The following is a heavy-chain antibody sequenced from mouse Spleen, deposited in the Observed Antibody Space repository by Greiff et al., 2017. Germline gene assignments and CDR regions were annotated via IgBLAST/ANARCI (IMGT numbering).Heavy chain of an antibody. J-gene: IGHJ2*01. CDR2: ILPGSGST. D-gene: IGHD1-1*02. CDR1: GYTFTSYW. V-gene: IGHV1-9*01. CDR3: TRSGGNLLRGY. Sequence: VQLQQSGAELMKPGASVKLSCTATGYTFTSYWIEWVQQTPGHGLEWIGEILPGSGSTNYNEQFTGKTTCTANTSTNTSYMLLSSLTADDSTYYCCTRSGGNLLRGYWGQGTTLTVSS.